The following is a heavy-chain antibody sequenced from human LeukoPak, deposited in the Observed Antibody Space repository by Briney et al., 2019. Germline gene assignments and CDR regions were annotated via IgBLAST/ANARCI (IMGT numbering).Heavy chain of an antibody. CDR1: GGSISSYH. J-gene: IGHJ4*02. CDR2: IYYSGST. CDR3: AREIPGGRLDY. Sequence: SETLSLTCTVSGGSISSYHWSWIRQLPGKGLKWIGYIYYSGSTNYNPSLKSRVTISVDTSKNQFSLNLSSVTAADTAVYYCAREIPGGRLDYWGQGTLVTVSS. D-gene: IGHD1-14*01. V-gene: IGHV4-59*01.